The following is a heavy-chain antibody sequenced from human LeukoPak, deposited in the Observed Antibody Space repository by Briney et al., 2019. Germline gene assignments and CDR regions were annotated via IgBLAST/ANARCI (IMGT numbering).Heavy chain of an antibody. CDR1: GFTFDDYT. CDR3: AIGGHYYDSSGYSPFDY. CDR2: ISWNSGSI. J-gene: IGHJ4*02. D-gene: IGHD3-22*01. V-gene: IGHV3-9*01. Sequence: GGSLRLSCAASGFTFDDYTMHWVRQAPGKGLEWVSGISWNSGSIGYADSVKGRFTISRDNAKNSLYLQMNSLRAEDTALYYCAIGGHYYDSSGYSPFDYWGQGTLVTVSS.